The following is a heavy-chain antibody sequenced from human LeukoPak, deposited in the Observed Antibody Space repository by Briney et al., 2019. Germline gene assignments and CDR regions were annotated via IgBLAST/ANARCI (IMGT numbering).Heavy chain of an antibody. CDR2: IYPRDGST. J-gene: IGHJ4*02. V-gene: IGHV1-46*01. CDR1: GYSFTINY. Sequence: ASVTVSCTASGYSFTINYIHWVRQAPGQGLEWMGMIYPRDGSTSYAQKFQGRVTVTRDTSTSTVHMELSGLRSEDTAVYYCARDQEAFDYWGQGTLVTVSS. CDR3: ARDQEAFDY.